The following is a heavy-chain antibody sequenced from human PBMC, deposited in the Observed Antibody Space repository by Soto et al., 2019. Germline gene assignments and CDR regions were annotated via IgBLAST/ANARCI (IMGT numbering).Heavy chain of an antibody. CDR1: GFPFSTYA. D-gene: IGHD3-22*01. J-gene: IGHJ4*02. Sequence: PGGSLRLSCAASGFPFSTYAMHWVRQAPGKGLEWVAVVWYDGTDKNYADSVKGRFTISRDNSKNTLYLQMNSLRAEDTAVYYCAKARGIVSYWGQGTLVTVSS. CDR3: AKARGIVSY. CDR2: VWYDGTDK. V-gene: IGHV3-33*06.